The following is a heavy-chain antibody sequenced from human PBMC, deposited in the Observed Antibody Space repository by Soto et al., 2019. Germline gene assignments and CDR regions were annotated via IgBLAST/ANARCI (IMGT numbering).Heavy chain of an antibody. Sequence: HWEALPSSYKGFGYSFSTYLIGWVRQIPGKRLEWMGIVDPDDSNTKYSPSFQGQVTISADKSISPAYLQWRSLKASDTAIYFCARQDIVTAPVRGVYFDSCGQGSLGTVSS. D-gene: IGHD2-15*01. V-gene: IGHV5-51*01. CDR3: ARQDIVTAPVRGVYFDS. CDR2: VDPDDSNT. CDR1: GYSFSTYL. J-gene: IGHJ4*02.